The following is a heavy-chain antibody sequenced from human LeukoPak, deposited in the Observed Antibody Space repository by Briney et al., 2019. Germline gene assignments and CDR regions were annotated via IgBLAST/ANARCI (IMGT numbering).Heavy chain of an antibody. V-gene: IGHV1-3*01. CDR1: GYTFTSYA. D-gene: IGHD2-15*01. J-gene: IGHJ6*02. CDR2: INAGNGNT. Sequence: ASVKVSCKASGYTFTSYAMHWVRQAPGQGLEWMGWINAGNGNTKYSQKFQGRVTITRDTSASTAYMELSSLRSEDTAVYYCARDGGIGYCSGGSCFYGMDVWGQGTTVTVSS. CDR3: ARDGGIGYCSGGSCFYGMDV.